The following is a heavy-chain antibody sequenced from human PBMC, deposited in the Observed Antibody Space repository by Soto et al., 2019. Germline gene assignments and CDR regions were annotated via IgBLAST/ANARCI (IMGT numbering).Heavy chain of an antibody. CDR1: GGSISSGGYS. D-gene: IGHD2-2*01. J-gene: IGHJ5*02. Sequence: QLQLQESGSGLVKPSQTLSLTCAVSGGSISSGGYSWSWIRQPPGKGLEWIGYIYHSGSTYYNPSLQSRVTISEDRSKNQISLKLSSVTAADTAVYYCARVGCSSTSCYQAWFDPWGQGTLVTVSS. CDR2: IYHSGST. V-gene: IGHV4-30-2*01. CDR3: ARVGCSSTSCYQAWFDP.